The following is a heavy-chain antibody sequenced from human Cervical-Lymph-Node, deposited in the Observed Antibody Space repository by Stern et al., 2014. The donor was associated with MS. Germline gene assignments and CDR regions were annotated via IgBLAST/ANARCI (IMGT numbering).Heavy chain of an antibody. CDR2: IFPGGSDI. CDR3: ARQRFLDY. D-gene: IGHD4-17*01. Sequence: EVQLVESGPEVKRPGESLKISCQASGYTFTSYWIGWVRPMPAKGLEWIAIIFPGGSDIRDSPSFQGQVTISADKSSSPAYWEGSSLRASDAGRYDCARQRFLDYWGQGTLVTVSS. J-gene: IGHJ4*02. CDR1: GYTFTSYW. V-gene: IGHV5-51*01.